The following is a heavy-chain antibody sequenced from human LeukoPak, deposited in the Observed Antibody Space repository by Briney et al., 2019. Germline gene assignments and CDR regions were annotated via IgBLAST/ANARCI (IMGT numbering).Heavy chain of an antibody. D-gene: IGHD3-10*01. CDR1: GGSISSGGYY. CDR2: IYYSGST. V-gene: IGHV4-31*03. J-gene: IGHJ4*02. CDR3: ARTTVRGVIIKAQSFDY. Sequence: SETLSLTCTVSGGSISSGGYYWSWIRQHPGKGLEWIGYIYYSGSTYYNPSLKSRVTKSVDTSKNQFSLKLSSVTAADTAVYYCARTTVRGVIIKAQSFDYWGQGTLVTVSS.